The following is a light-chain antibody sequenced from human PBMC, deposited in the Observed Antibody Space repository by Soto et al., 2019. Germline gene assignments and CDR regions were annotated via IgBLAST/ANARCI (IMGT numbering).Light chain of an antibody. J-gene: IGKJ5*01. CDR2: GAS. CDR1: QSVRSNS. Sequence: EIVLTQSPGTLSLSPGERATLSCRASQSVRSNSLAWYQQKPGQAPRLLIYGASTRATGIPDRFSGSGSGTDFTLTITSVQAEDVAVYYCQQYYSSLAITFGQGTRLEIK. CDR3: QQYYSSLAIT. V-gene: IGKV3-20*01.